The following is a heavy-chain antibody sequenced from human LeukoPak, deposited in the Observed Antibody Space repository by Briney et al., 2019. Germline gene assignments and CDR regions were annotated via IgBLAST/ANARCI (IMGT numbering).Heavy chain of an antibody. CDR1: GGSISSGGYS. CDR3: ARGVREARGVSLVVVPAAPGYFDY. Sequence: TLSLTCAVSGGSISSGGYSWSWIRQPPGKGLEWIGYIYHSGSTYYNPSLKSRVTISVDRSKNQFSLKLSSVTAADTAVYYCARGVREARGVSLVVVPAAPGYFDYWGQGTLVTVSS. V-gene: IGHV4-30-2*01. CDR2: IYHSGST. J-gene: IGHJ4*02. D-gene: IGHD2-2*01.